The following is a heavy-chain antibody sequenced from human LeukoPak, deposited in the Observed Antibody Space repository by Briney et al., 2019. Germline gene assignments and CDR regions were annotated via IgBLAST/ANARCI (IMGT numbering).Heavy chain of an antibody. D-gene: IGHD1-14*01. V-gene: IGHV1-69*06. Sequence: GASVKVSCKASGGTFSSYAISWVRQAPGQGLEWMGGIIPIFGTANYAQKFQGRVTITADKSTSTAYMELSSLRSEDTAVYYCARGYNRYYYYYYMDVWGKGTTVTVSS. J-gene: IGHJ6*03. CDR2: IIPIFGTA. CDR1: GGTFSSYA. CDR3: ARGYNRYYYYYYMDV.